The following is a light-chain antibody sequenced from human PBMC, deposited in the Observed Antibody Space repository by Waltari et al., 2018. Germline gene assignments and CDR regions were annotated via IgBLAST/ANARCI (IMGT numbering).Light chain of an antibody. CDR1: DLGTKS. Sequence: SYEVTQPLSVSVALGQTATIPCGGNDLGTKSVHWYQQKTGQAPLLVIYRDTKRPSGIPERFSGSNSGNTATLTISRAQAGDEADYYCHVWDSSTSHVFGTGTKVTVL. CDR2: RDT. V-gene: IGLV3-9*01. CDR3: HVWDSSTSHV. J-gene: IGLJ1*01.